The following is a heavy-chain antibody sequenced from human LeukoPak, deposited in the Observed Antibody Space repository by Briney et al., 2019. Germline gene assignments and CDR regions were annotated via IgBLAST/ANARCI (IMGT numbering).Heavy chain of an antibody. V-gene: IGHV3-23*01. CDR2: ISGTGEST. CDR3: ATTYHYDSSGYLWDS. Sequence: GGSLRLSCAASGFTFSRYAMSWVRQAPGKGLEWVSAISGTGESTYYADSVKGRFTISRDNSNNTLNLQMDSLRAEDTAVYYCATTYHYDSSGYLWDSWGQGTLVTVSS. J-gene: IGHJ4*02. D-gene: IGHD3-22*01. CDR1: GFTFSRYA.